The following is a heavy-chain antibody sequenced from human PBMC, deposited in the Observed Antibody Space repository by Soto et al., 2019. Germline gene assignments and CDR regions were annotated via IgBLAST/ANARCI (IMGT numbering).Heavy chain of an antibody. V-gene: IGHV3-23*01. CDR3: VKDQGIGVPLIQPGY. CDR1: GFTFSRYD. Sequence: PGGSLRLSCAASGFTFSRYDMSWVRQAPGKGLEWVSSISGSGDRSSYAGSVQGRFTISRDNSKNTLYLEIYSLRAEDTAVYYCVKDQGIGVPLIQPGYWGQGTLVTVSS. CDR2: ISGSGDRS. D-gene: IGHD2-15*01. J-gene: IGHJ4*02.